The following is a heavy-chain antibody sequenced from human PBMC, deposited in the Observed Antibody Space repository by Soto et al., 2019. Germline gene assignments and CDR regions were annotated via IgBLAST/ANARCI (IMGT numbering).Heavy chain of an antibody. J-gene: IGHJ6*03. Sequence: PGGSLRLSCAASGFTFSSYGMHWVRQAPGKGLEWMGIIYPGDSDTRYSPSFQGQVTISADKSISTAYLQWSSLKASDTAMYYCARHVVAAAGSGYYYYYMDVWGKGTTVTVSS. CDR2: IYPGDSDT. CDR1: GFTFSSYG. V-gene: IGHV5-51*01. CDR3: ARHVVAAAGSGYYYYYMDV. D-gene: IGHD6-13*01.